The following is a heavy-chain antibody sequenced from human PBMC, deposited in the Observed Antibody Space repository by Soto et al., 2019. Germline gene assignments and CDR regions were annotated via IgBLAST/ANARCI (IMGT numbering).Heavy chain of an antibody. Sequence: QLQVQESGPGLVKASETLSLTCSVSGGSISSDTYYWVWVRQPPGKGLEWIGSIKYNGHTYYIPSLKSRVAMSVDTSKNQFSLHLTSVTAADTAVYSCARQRAWYGEWAFDIWGQGTRVTVSS. CDR2: IKYNGHT. CDR1: GGSISSDTYY. CDR3: ARQRAWYGEWAFDI. V-gene: IGHV4-39*01. J-gene: IGHJ3*02. D-gene: IGHD3-10*01.